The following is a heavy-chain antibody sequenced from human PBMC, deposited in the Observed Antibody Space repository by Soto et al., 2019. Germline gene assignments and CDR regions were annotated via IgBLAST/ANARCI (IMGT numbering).Heavy chain of an antibody. V-gene: IGHV1-69*13. CDR2: IIPIFGTA. CDR1: GGTFSSYA. Sequence: SVKVSCKASGGTFSSYAISWVRQAPGQGLEWMGGIIPIFGTANYAQKFQGRVTITADESTSTAYMELSSLRSEDTAVYYCARTITVNLYNWFDPWGQGTLVTAPQ. D-gene: IGHD4-17*01. J-gene: IGHJ5*02. CDR3: ARTITVNLYNWFDP.